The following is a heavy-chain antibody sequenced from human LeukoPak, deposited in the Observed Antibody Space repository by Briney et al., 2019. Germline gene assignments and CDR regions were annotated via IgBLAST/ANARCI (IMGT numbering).Heavy chain of an antibody. CDR1: GFTFGDYA. CDR2: IRSRAYGGTT. V-gene: IGHV3-49*03. CDR3: ARTTYNDFWSGDFRYYFHYMDV. J-gene: IGHJ6*03. D-gene: IGHD3-3*01. Sequence: GGSLRLSCTTSGFTFGDYAMSWFRQAPGGGLEWVGLIRSRAYGGTTEYAASVKGRFTIPRDNFKNIAYLQMNSLKTEDTAVYYCARTTYNDFWSGDFRYYFHYMDVWGKGTTVTVSS.